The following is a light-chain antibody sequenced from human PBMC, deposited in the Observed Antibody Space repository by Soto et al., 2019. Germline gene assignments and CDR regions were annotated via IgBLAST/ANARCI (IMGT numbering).Light chain of an antibody. Sequence: IQMTQSPSSLSASVGDRVTITCRASQDIRNDLGWYQQTPGKAPTVLIYAASTLQSGVPPRFSGSGSGTEFTLTINSLQPEDFATYFCLQHYNDPWTVGQGTKVEIK. CDR3: LQHYNDPWT. CDR2: AAS. J-gene: IGKJ1*01. CDR1: QDIRND. V-gene: IGKV1-6*01.